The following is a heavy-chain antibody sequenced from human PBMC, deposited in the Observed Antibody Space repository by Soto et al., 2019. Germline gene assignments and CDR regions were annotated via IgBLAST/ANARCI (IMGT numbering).Heavy chain of an antibody. CDR3: ARGLDYYDSSGYYYVLDY. J-gene: IGHJ4*02. V-gene: IGHV4-59*01. CDR2: IYYSGST. CDR1: GGSISSYY. Sequence: SETLSLTCTVSGGSISSYYWSWIRQPPGKGLEWIGYIYYSGSTNYNPSLKSRVTISVDTSKNQFSLKLSSVTAADTAVYYCARGLDYYDSSGYYYVLDYWGQGTLVTVSS. D-gene: IGHD3-22*01.